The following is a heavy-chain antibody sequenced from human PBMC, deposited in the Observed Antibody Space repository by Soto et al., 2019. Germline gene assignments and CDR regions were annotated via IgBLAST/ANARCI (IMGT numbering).Heavy chain of an antibody. J-gene: IGHJ4*02. Sequence: LRLSCEASGFTFSKYAMIWVRQAPGKGQEWVSGITGSGLTIEHSASVKGRFTISRDNSKNTVYLQMNSLRAEDTAIYYCAKDDVSGDGLWLVSDWGQGTPVTVSS. CDR1: GFTFSKYA. D-gene: IGHD2-21*02. CDR2: ITGSGLTI. V-gene: IGHV3-23*01. CDR3: AKDDVSGDGLWLVSD.